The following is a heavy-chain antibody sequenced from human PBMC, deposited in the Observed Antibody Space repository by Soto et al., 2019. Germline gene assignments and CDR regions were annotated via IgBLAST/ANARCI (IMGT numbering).Heavy chain of an antibody. CDR3: AKGPAYYDFWSGYYTEMYFAY. D-gene: IGHD3-3*01. J-gene: IGHJ4*02. CDR2: ISGNGGST. Sequence: HPGGSLRLSCAASGFTFSSYAMSWVRQAPGKGLEWVSAISGNGGSTYYADSVKGRFTISRDNSKNTLYLQMNSLRAEDTAVYYCAKGPAYYDFWSGYYTEMYFAYWGQGTLVTVSS. CDR1: GFTFSSYA. V-gene: IGHV3-23*01.